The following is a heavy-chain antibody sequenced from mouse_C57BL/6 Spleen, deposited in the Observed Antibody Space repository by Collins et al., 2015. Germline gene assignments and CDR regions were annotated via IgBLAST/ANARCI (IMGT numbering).Heavy chain of an antibody. V-gene: IGHV1-53*01. Sequence: QQPGTELVKPGASVKLSCKASGYTFTNYWMHWVKQRPGQGLEWIGNINPTNGGTNYNEKFRSKATLTVDKSSSTAYMQLSSLTSEDSAVYYCARGYDGYYGFDYWGQGTTLTVSS. CDR2: INPTNGGT. CDR3: ARGYDGYYGFDY. J-gene: IGHJ2*01. D-gene: IGHD2-3*01. CDR1: GYTFTNYW.